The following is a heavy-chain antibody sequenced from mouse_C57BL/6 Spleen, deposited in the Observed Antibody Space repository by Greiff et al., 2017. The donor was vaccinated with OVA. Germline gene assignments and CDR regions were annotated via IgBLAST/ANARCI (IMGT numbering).Heavy chain of an antibody. D-gene: IGHD1-1*01. J-gene: IGHJ3*01. CDR3: ASYYYGSSYLANAY. CDR2: VYPGDGDT. Sequence: VQLQQSGPELVQPGASVKISCKASGYAFSSSWMNWVKQRPGKGLEWIGRVYPGDGDTNYNGKFQGKATLTADKSSSTAYMQLSSLTSEDSAVYFCASYYYGSSYLANAYWGQGTLVTVSA. V-gene: IGHV1-82*01. CDR1: GYAFSSSW.